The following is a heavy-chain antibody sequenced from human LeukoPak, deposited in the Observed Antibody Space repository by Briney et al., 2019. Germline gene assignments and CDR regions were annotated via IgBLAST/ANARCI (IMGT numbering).Heavy chain of an antibody. CDR2: IYYSGST. CDR3: ARPAAAGWYFDL. Sequence: SETLSLTCTVSGGSISSYYWSWIRQPPGKGLEWIGYIYYSGSTNYNPSLKSRVTISVDTSKNQFSLKLSSVTAADTAVYYCARPAAAGWYFDLWGRGTLVTVSS. J-gene: IGHJ2*01. D-gene: IGHD6-13*01. CDR1: GGSISSYY. V-gene: IGHV4-59*08.